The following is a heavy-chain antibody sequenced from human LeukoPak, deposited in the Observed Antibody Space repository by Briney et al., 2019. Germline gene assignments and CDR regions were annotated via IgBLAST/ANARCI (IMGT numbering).Heavy chain of an antibody. V-gene: IGHV1-69*05. D-gene: IGHD6-19*01. CDR3: AREPRLYSSGWYAY. Sequence: GASVKVSCKASGGTFSSYAMSWVRQAPGQGLEWMGGIIPIFGTANYAQKFQGRVTITTDESTSTAYMELSSLRSEDTAVYYCAREPRLYSSGWYAYWGQGTLVTVSS. J-gene: IGHJ4*02. CDR2: IIPIFGTA. CDR1: GGTFSSYA.